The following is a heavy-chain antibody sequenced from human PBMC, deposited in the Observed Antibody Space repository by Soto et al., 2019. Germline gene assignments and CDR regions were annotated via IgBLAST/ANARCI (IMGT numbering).Heavy chain of an antibody. CDR1: GYTFTSYG. J-gene: IGHJ5*02. V-gene: IGHV1-18*01. Sequence: ASVKVSCKASGYTFTSYGISWVRQAPGQGLEWMGWISAYNGNTNYAQKLQGRVTMTTDTSTSTAYMELRSLRSDDTAVYYCARGVRSGSYYKVSPWFDPWGQGTLVTVSS. CDR2: ISAYNGNT. CDR3: ARGVRSGSYYKVSPWFDP. D-gene: IGHD1-26*01.